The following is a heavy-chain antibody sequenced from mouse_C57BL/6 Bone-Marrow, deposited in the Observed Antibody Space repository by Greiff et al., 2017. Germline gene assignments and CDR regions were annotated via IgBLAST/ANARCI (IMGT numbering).Heavy chain of an antibody. CDR3: ARDGLFAY. Sequence: QVQLQQPGAELVMPGASVKLSCKASGYTFTSYWMHWVKQRPGQGLEWIGEIDPSDSYTNYNQKFKGKSTLTVDKSSSTAYMQLSSPTSEDSAVYYCARDGLFAYWGQGTLVTVSA. CDR2: IDPSDSYT. J-gene: IGHJ3*01. D-gene: IGHD3-1*01. V-gene: IGHV1-69*01. CDR1: GYTFTSYW.